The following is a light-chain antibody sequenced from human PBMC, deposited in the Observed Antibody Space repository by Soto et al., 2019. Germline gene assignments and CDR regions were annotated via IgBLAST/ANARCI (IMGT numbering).Light chain of an antibody. CDR3: QQYNSYPYT. Sequence: DIQMTQSPSTLSASVGDRVTITCRARQSISSWLAWYQQKPGTAPKLLIYDASSVESGVPSRFSGSGSGKEFTLTISSLQPDDFATYYCQQYNSYPYTFGQGTKLEIK. CDR2: DAS. J-gene: IGKJ2*01. CDR1: QSISSW. V-gene: IGKV1-5*01.